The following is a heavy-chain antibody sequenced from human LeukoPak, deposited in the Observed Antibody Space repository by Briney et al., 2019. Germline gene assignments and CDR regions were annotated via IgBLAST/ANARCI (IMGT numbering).Heavy chain of an antibody. J-gene: IGHJ4*02. CDR2: ISHGGGKE. CDR1: GFPFHDHD. D-gene: IGHD5-24*01. CDR3: AKTLDGFWPQFDF. Sequence: GGSLRLSCAASGFPFHDHDMYWVRQTPGKGLEWVALISHGGGKEHYAESVKGRFTISRDNSRNTVYPQMSSLRSDDTAIYYCAKTLDGFWPQFDFWGQGTLLTVSS. V-gene: IGHV3-30*18.